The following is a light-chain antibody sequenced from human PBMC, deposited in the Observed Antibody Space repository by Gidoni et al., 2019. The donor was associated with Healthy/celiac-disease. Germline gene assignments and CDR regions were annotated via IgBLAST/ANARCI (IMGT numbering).Light chain of an antibody. Sequence: ETVLTQSPATLSLSPGERATLPGRASQSVSSYLAWYQQKPGQAPRLLIYDASNRATGIPARFSGSGSGTDFTLTISSLEPEDFAVYYCQQRSNWPPFTFXPXTKVDIK. V-gene: IGKV3-11*01. CDR2: DAS. J-gene: IGKJ3*01. CDR3: QQRSNWPPFT. CDR1: QSVSSY.